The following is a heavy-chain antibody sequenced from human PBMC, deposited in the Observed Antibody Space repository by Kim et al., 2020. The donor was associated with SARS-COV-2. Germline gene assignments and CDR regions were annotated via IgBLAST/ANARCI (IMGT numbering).Heavy chain of an antibody. CDR3: ARTYNYYYYGMDV. V-gene: IGHV3-33*01. D-gene: IGHD1-1*01. J-gene: IGHJ6*02. Sequence: GGSLRLSCAASGFTFSSYGMHWVRQAPGKGLEWVAVILYDGSNKYYADSVKGRFTISRDNSKNTLYLQMNSLRAEDTAVYYCARTYNYYYYGMDVWGQGTTVTVSS. CDR2: ILYDGSNK. CDR1: GFTFSSYG.